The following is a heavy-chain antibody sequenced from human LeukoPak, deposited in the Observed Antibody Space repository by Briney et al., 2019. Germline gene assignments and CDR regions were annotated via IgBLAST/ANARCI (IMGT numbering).Heavy chain of an antibody. V-gene: IGHV5-10-1*01. Sequence: GESLKISCKGSGYSFTSYWISWVRQMPGKGLEWMGRIDPSDSYTNYSPSFQGHVTISADESISTAYLQWSGLKASDTAMYYCARLAVAGQPPSDYWGQGTLVTVSS. CDR1: GYSFTSYW. J-gene: IGHJ4*02. CDR3: ARLAVAGQPPSDY. CDR2: IDPSDSYT. D-gene: IGHD6-19*01.